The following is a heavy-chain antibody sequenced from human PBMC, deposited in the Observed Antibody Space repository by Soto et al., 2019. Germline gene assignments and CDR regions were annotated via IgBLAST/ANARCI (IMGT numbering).Heavy chain of an antibody. CDR1: GYTFTSYG. Sequence: GASVKVSCKASGYTFTSYGISWVRQAPGQGLEWMGWISAYNGNTNYAQKLQGRVTMTTDTSTSTAYMELRSLRSDDTAMYYCARACDFWSGYYVGFYPWGQGTLVTVSS. V-gene: IGHV1-18*01. CDR2: ISAYNGNT. J-gene: IGHJ5*02. D-gene: IGHD3-3*01. CDR3: ARACDFWSGYYVGFYP.